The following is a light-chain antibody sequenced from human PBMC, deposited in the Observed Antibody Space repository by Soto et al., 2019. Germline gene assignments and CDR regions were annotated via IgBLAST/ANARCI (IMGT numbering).Light chain of an antibody. CDR3: GADPGSGSNFVVV. CDR1: SGYSNYK. CDR2: VGTGGIVG. Sequence: QSVLTQPPSASASLGASVTLTCTLSSGYSNYKVDWYQQRPGKGPRFVMRVGTGGIVGSKGDGIPDRFSVLGSGLNRYLTIQNIQEEDESDYHCGADPGSGSNFVVVFGGGTKVTVL. J-gene: IGLJ2*01. V-gene: IGLV9-49*01.